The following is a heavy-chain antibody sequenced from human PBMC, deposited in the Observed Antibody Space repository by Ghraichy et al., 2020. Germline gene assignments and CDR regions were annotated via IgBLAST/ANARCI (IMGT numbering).Heavy chain of an antibody. J-gene: IGHJ5*02. D-gene: IGHD1-7*01. CDR3: VKGDWNYDWFDP. CDR1: GFTFSSYG. CDR2: ISYDGSNK. V-gene: IGHV3-30*18. Sequence: LSLTCAASGFTFSSYGMHWVRQAPGKGLEWVAVISYDGSNKYYADSVKGRFTISRDNSKNTLYLQMNSLRTEDTAVYYCVKGDWNYDWFDPWGQGTLVTVSS.